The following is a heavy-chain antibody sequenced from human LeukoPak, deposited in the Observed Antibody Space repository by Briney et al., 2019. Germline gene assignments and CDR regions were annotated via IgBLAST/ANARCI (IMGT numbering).Heavy chain of an antibody. CDR1: GFTFSSYS. CDR2: ISSSSSYI. V-gene: IGHV3-21*01. CDR3: AGEYYDILTGYYNFDY. Sequence: GGSLRLSCAASGFTFSSYSMNWVRQAPGKGLEWVSSISSSSSYIYYVDSVKGRFTISRDNAKNSLYLQMNSLRAEDTAVYYCAGEYYDILTGYYNFDYWGQGTLVTVSS. D-gene: IGHD3-9*01. J-gene: IGHJ4*02.